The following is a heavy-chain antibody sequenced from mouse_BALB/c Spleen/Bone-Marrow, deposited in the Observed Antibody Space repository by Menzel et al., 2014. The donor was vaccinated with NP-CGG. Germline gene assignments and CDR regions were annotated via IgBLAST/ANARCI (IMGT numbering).Heavy chain of an antibody. CDR2: IRLKSNNYAT. D-gene: IGHD4-1*01. Sequence: DVQLQESGGGLVQPGGSMKLSCVASGFTFSNYWMNWVRQSPEKGLEWVAEIRLKSNNYATHYAESVKGRFTISRDDSKSSVYLQMNNLRAEDTGIYYCTRNCDYFDYWGQGTTLTVSS. CDR1: GFTFSNYW. CDR3: TRNCDYFDY. J-gene: IGHJ2*01. V-gene: IGHV6-6*02.